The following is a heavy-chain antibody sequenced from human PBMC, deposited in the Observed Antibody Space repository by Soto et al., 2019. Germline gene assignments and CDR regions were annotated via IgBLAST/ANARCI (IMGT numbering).Heavy chain of an antibody. CDR3: ARDPIAAAGTLDY. CDR1: GFTFSSYA. J-gene: IGHJ4*02. V-gene: IGHV3-30-3*01. Sequence: QVQLVESGGGVVQPGRSLRLSCAASGFTFSSYAMHWVRQAPGKGLEGVAVIAYDGSNKYYADSVKGRFTISRDNSKNTLYLQMNSLRAEDTAVYYCARDPIAAAGTLDYWGQGTLVTVSS. CDR2: IAYDGSNK. D-gene: IGHD6-13*01.